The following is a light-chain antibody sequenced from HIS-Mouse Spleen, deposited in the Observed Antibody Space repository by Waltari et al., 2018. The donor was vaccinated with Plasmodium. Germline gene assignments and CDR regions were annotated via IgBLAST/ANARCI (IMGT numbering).Light chain of an antibody. CDR2: EDS. V-gene: IGLV3-10*01. J-gene: IGLJ3*02. CDR3: YSTDSSCNHRV. CDR1: ALPKKY. Sequence: SYELTQPPSVSVSPGQTARITCSGDALPKKYAYWYQQKSGQAPVLVIYEDSKRPSWIPDRFSGSSSGTMATLTISGAQVEDEADYYCYSTDSSCNHRVFGGGTKLTVL.